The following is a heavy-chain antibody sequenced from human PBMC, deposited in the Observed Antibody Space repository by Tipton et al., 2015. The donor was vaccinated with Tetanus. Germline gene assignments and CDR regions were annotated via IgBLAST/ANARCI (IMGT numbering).Heavy chain of an antibody. CDR2: IFYSGNT. CDR1: GGSISTYY. V-gene: IGHV4-59*01. CDR3: ARDRGLTTGGGIGMDV. D-gene: IGHD4-17*01. J-gene: IGHJ6*02. Sequence: GLVKPSVTLSLTCTVSGGSISTYYWSWIRQPPGKGLEWIGYIFYSGNTDYNPSLKTRVTISVDTSKNQFSLKLSSVTAADTAVYYCARDRGLTTGGGIGMDVWGQGTTVTVSS.